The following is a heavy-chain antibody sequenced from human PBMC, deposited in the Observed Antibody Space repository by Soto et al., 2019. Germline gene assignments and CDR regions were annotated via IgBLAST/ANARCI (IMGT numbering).Heavy chain of an antibody. D-gene: IGHD2-8*01. CDR1: GGSISSGGYY. V-gene: IGHV4-31*03. CDR2: IHYSGST. CDR3: ARGNAFAP. Sequence: QVQLQESGPGLVKPSQTLSLTCTVSGGSISSGGYYWSWIRQYPGKGLEWIGYIHYSGSTYYNPSLKSRLTMSADTSNNQFSLKLSSVTAADTAVYFCARGNAFAPWGQGTLVTVSS. J-gene: IGHJ5*02.